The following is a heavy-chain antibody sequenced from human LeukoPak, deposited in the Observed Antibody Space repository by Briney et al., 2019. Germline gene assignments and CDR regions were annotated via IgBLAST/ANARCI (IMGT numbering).Heavy chain of an antibody. V-gene: IGHV3-48*03. J-gene: IGHJ4*02. CDR3: ARDGYYDSSGRPDFDY. CDR2: ISSSGSTI. Sequence: GGSLRLSCAASGFTFSSYEMNWVRQAPGKGLEWVSYISSSGSTIYYADSVKGRFTISRDNAKNSLYLQMNSLRAEDTAVYYRARDGYYDSSGRPDFDYWGQGTLVTVSS. CDR1: GFTFSSYE. D-gene: IGHD3-22*01.